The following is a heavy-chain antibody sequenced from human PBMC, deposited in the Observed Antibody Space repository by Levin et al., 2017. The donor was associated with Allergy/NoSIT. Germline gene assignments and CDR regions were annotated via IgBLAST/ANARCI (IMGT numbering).Heavy chain of an antibody. D-gene: IGHD6-19*01. J-gene: IGHJ4*02. V-gene: IGHV4-39*01. CDR1: GAAISSSRYY. Sequence: SETLSLTCTVSGAAISSSRYYWGWIRQPPGTGLEFIGSIFYSGRTYYNLSLQSRVTISVDMSKNEFSLKLSSVTAADTAVYYCARHWSVTGTFDFWGQGTLVTVPS. CDR3: ARHWSVTGTFDF. CDR2: IFYSGRT.